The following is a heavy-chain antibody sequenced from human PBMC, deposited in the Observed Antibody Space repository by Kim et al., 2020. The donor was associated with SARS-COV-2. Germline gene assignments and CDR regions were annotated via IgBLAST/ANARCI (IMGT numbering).Heavy chain of an antibody. J-gene: IGHJ4*02. D-gene: IGHD7-27*01. Sequence: SAQNVQGRVTISADKSTSTAYMELSSLRSEDTAVYYCAREKEGELGFDYWGQGTLVTVSS. V-gene: IGHV1-69*04. CDR3: AREKEGELGFDY.